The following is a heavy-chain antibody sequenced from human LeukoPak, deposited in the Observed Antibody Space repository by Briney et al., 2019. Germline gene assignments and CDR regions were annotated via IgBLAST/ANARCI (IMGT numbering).Heavy chain of an antibody. CDR3: ARPEDSRDYGMDV. CDR1: GFTFSDYY. Sequence: GGSLRFSCAASGFTFSDYYMSWIRQAPGKGLEWVSYISSSGSTIYYADSVKGRLTISRDNAKNSLYLQMNSLRAEDTAVYYCARPEDSRDYGMDVWGQGTTVTVSS. V-gene: IGHV3-11*01. CDR2: ISSSGSTI. J-gene: IGHJ6*02. D-gene: IGHD6-6*01.